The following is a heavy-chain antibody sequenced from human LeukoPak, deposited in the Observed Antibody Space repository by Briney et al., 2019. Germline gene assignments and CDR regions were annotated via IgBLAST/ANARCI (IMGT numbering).Heavy chain of an antibody. CDR3: ARNNGMDV. J-gene: IGHJ6*02. Sequence: GGSLRLSCAASGFTFSNYWMTWVRQVPGRGPEWVANVNRDGSETYYLDSVKGRFTISKDNAKNSLYLQMNSLRAEDTALYHCARNNGMDVWGQGTTVIVSS. V-gene: IGHV3-7*03. CDR1: GFTFSNYW. CDR2: VNRDGSET.